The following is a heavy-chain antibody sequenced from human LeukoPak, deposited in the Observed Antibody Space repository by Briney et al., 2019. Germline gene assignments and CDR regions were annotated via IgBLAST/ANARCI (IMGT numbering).Heavy chain of an antibody. V-gene: IGHV3-48*01. J-gene: IGHJ4*02. CDR1: GFTVSSNY. D-gene: IGHD1-1*01. Sequence: GGSLRLSCAASGFTVSSNYMSWVRQATGKGLEWVSYISSIGATIYYADSVKGRFTISRDNAKNSLFLQMNSLRAEDTAVYYCARGPYKYVISANPDYWGQGTLVTVSS. CDR3: ARGPYKYVISANPDY. CDR2: ISSIGATI.